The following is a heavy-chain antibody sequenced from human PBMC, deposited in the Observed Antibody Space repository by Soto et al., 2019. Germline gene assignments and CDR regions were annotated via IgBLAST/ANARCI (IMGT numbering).Heavy chain of an antibody. CDR2: IDPSDSYT. J-gene: IGHJ6*02. V-gene: IGHV5-10-1*01. CDR3: ARPSSGWYRDYYDMDV. Sequence: GESLKISCKGSGYSFTSYWISWVRQMPGKGLEWMGRIDPSDSYTNYSPSFQGHVTISADKSISTAYLQWSSLKASDTAMYYCARPSSGWYRDYYDMDVWGQGTTVTVSS. CDR1: GYSFTSYW. D-gene: IGHD6-19*01.